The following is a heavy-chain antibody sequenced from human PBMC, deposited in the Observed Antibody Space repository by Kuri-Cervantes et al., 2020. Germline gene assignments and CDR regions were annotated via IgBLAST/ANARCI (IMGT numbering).Heavy chain of an antibody. J-gene: IGHJ2*01. CDR2: IYPGDSDT. D-gene: IGHD6-13*01. CDR3: ARSSSWYGNFDL. CDR1: GYSSTTYW. V-gene: IGHV5-51*01. Sequence: GGSLRLSCEGSGYSSTTYWIGWVRQMPGKGLEWMGIIYPGDSDTRYSPSFQGQVTISVDKSINTAYLQWSSLKASDTAIYYCARSSSWYGNFDLWGRGTLVTVSS.